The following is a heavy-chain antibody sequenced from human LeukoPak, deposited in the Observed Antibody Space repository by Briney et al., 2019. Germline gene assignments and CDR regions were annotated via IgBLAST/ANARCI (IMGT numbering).Heavy chain of an antibody. CDR2: IYYSGST. CDR3: ARRDYDFWSVSNRDFDY. Sequence: PSETLSLTCTVSGGSISSSSYYWGWIRQPPGTGLEWIGSIYYSGSTYYNPSLKSRVTISVDTSKNQFSLKLSSVTAADTAVYYCARRDYDFWSVSNRDFDYWGQGTLVTVSS. V-gene: IGHV4-39*01. CDR1: GGSISSSSYY. D-gene: IGHD3-3*01. J-gene: IGHJ4*02.